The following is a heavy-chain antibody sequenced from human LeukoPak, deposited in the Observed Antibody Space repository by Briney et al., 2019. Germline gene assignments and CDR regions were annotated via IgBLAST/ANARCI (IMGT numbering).Heavy chain of an antibody. D-gene: IGHD2-15*01. CDR2: ISSGGNNK. CDR3: AKAGCSGGSCYVYLDY. Sequence: GRSLRLSCAASGFTFSNYGMHWVRQAPGKGLEWVAIISSGGNNKYCVDSVKGRFTISRDNSKNTLYLQMNSLRTEDTAVYYCAKAGCSGGSCYVYLDYWGQGTLVTVSS. V-gene: IGHV3-30*18. CDR1: GFTFSNYG. J-gene: IGHJ4*02.